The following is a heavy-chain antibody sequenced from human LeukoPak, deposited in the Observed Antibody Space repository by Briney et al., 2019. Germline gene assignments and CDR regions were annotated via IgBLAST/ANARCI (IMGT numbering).Heavy chain of an antibody. CDR1: GGSISSYY. D-gene: IGHD6-19*01. Sequence: SETLSLTCTVSGGSISSYYWPWIRQPAGKGLEWIGRIYTTGSTNYNPSLNSRLTMSVDTSKNQFSLKLSSVTAADTAVYYCARQMAVAGRAGFDYWGQGTLVTVSS. V-gene: IGHV4-4*07. CDR3: ARQMAVAGRAGFDY. J-gene: IGHJ4*02. CDR2: IYTTGST.